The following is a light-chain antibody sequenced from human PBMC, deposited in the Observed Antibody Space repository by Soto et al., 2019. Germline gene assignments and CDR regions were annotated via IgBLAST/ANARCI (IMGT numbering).Light chain of an antibody. J-gene: IGKJ3*01. CDR3: QQRKNWPEFT. CDR2: DAS. Sequence: EIVLTQSPATLSLSPGERATHSCRASQNVSSSLVWYQQKRGQAPRLLIYDASNRDTGIPARFSGSGSGTDFTLTISSLEPEDFAVYYCQQRKNWPEFTFGPGTKVDIK. V-gene: IGKV3-11*01. CDR1: QNVSSS.